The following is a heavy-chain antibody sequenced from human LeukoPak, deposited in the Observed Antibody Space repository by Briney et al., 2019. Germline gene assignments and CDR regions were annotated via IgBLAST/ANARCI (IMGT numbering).Heavy chain of an antibody. D-gene: IGHD3-22*01. CDR1: GFTFTNYE. CDR2: ISGSGDSV. J-gene: IGHJ4*02. CDR3: AKSLTYYHENSDSI. V-gene: IGHV3-23*01. Sequence: PGGSLRLSCAASGFTFTNYEMSWVRQAPGKGLEWLSSISGSGDSVFYADSVKGRFTISRDNSLNTLHLQMNSLRAEDTAFYYCAKSLTYYHENSDSIWGQGTLVTVSS.